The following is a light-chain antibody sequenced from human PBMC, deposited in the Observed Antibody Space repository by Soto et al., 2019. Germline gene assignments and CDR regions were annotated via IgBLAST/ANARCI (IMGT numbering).Light chain of an antibody. Sequence: EFVLTQSPGTLSLSPGDRATFSCRATQSVGDIYLAWYQQKAGQAPRLLIHGTSRRATGIPDRFSGSRSGTDLNLTISRLEAADFAMYYCQQYGTSVQFTFCQGTRL. V-gene: IGKV3-20*01. CDR1: QSVGDIY. CDR2: GTS. J-gene: IGKJ5*01. CDR3: QQYGTSVQFT.